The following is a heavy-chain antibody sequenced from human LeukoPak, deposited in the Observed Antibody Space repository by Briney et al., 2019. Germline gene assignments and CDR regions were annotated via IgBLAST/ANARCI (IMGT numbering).Heavy chain of an antibody. CDR1: GYTFTDYY. Sequence: ASVKVSCKASGYTFTDYYIHWVRQAPGQGLEWMGRINPDSGGTNYAQKFQGRVTLTSDTSITTAYMELSRLRSDDTAVYYCARDHGGRYYYYYMDVWGKGTTVTVSS. CDR3: ARDHGGRYYYYYMDV. CDR2: INPDSGGT. D-gene: IGHD5-24*01. V-gene: IGHV1-2*06. J-gene: IGHJ6*03.